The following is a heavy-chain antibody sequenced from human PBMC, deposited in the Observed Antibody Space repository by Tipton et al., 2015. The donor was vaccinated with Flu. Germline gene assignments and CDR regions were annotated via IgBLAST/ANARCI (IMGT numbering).Heavy chain of an antibody. D-gene: IGHD6-19*01. V-gene: IGHV3-48*03. CDR3: TNSERMAGLCQH. CDR1: GFTFSTYE. Sequence: SLRLSCSASGFTFSTYEMRWVRQAPGKGLEWVSYIDGVGATIYYADSVKGRFTISRDNSKNSLYLHMHSLRPEDTAFYYCTNSERMAGLCQHWGQGTLVTVSS. J-gene: IGHJ1*01. CDR2: IDGVGATI.